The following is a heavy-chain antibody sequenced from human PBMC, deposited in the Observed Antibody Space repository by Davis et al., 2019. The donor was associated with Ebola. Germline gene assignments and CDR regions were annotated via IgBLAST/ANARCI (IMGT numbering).Heavy chain of an antibody. J-gene: IGHJ4*02. CDR2: IYYSGST. CDR1: GGSISSYY. V-gene: IGHV4-59*12. D-gene: IGHD3-16*01. CDR3: ARGMGSYGPPGY. Sequence: SETLSLTCAVYGGSISSYYWSWIRQPPGKGLEWIGYIYYSGSTNYNPSLKSRVTISVDTSKNQFSLKLSSVTAADTAVYYCARGMGSYGPPGYWGQGTLVTVSS.